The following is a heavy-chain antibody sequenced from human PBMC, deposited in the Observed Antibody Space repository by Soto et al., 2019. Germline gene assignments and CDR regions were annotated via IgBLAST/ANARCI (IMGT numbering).Heavy chain of an antibody. CDR1: GYTFTSYY. CDR3: ARDPGAAAGPGINWFDP. CDR2: INPSGGST. D-gene: IGHD6-13*01. J-gene: IGHJ5*02. Sequence: QVQLVQSGAEVKKPGASVKVSCKASGYTFTSYYMHWVRQAPGQGLEWMGIINPSGGSTSYAQKFQGRVTMTRDTSTSTGYMELSSLRSEDTAVYYCARDPGAAAGPGINWFDPWGQGTLVTVSS. V-gene: IGHV1-46*01.